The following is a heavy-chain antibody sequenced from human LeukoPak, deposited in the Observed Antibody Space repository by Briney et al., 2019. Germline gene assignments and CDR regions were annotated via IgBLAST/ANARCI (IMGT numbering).Heavy chain of an antibody. J-gene: IGHJ4*02. Sequence: GGSLRLSCAASGFTFSDYFMSWIRQAPGKGLEWVSHISSSGYTIYYADSVKGRFTISRDNAKNSLFLQMNSLRAEDTAVYYCAREGAGGRYFDYWGQGTLVTVSS. D-gene: IGHD2-15*01. CDR1: GFTFSDYF. V-gene: IGHV3-11*04. CDR2: ISSSGYTI. CDR3: AREGAGGRYFDY.